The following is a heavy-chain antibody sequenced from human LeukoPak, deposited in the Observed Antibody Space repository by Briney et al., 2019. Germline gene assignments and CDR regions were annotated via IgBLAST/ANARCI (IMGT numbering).Heavy chain of an antibody. D-gene: IGHD3-22*01. CDR1: GFTFSRYC. Sequence: PGGSLRLSCAASGFTFSRYCMHWVRQTPEKGLVWVSRINTDGTTTDYAGSVKGRFTISRDNAKSTLYLQMNSLRAEDTAEYYCARANDNDGSSGYSHDYWGQGTLVTVSS. V-gene: IGHV3-74*01. CDR3: ARANDNDGSSGYSHDY. CDR2: INTDGTTT. J-gene: IGHJ4*02.